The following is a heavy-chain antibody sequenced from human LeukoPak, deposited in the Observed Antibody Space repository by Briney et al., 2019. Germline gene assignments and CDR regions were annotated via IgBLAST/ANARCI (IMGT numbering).Heavy chain of an antibody. D-gene: IGHD4-23*01. Sequence: GGSLRLSCEASGFTFSSYAMSWVRQAPGKGLAWVSVISSSADSTYYADSVKGRFTISRDNSKNTLYLQMNNVRAEDTAVYYCAKPLEKYTYGGNFDYWGQGLLVTVSS. J-gene: IGHJ4*02. CDR3: AKPLEKYTYGGNFDY. CDR2: ISSSADST. CDR1: GFTFSSYA. V-gene: IGHV3-23*01.